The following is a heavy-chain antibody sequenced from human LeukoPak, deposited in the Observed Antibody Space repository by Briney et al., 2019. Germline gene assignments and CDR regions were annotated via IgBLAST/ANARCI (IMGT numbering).Heavy chain of an antibody. Sequence: GGSLRLSCAASGFTFRSYTMSWVRQAPGKGLEWVSSFSGRSNYIYYADSVRGRFTISRDNAKNSLYLQMNSLRAEDTAMYYCARDRGEGYSGYDGFDYWGQGTLVTVSS. CDR1: GFTFRSYT. CDR3: ARDRGEGYSGYDGFDY. J-gene: IGHJ4*02. CDR2: FSGRSNYI. V-gene: IGHV3-21*01. D-gene: IGHD5-12*01.